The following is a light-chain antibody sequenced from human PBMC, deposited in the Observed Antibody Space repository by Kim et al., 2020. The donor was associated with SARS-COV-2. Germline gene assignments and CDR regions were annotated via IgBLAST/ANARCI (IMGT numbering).Light chain of an antibody. J-gene: IGLJ2*01. Sequence: QSVLTQSPSASGTPGQRVTISCSGRTSNIGSNTVNWYQQLPGTAPKLIMFGNNERPSGVPDRFSGSKSDTSASLAISGLQSDDEADYYCSAWDDSLNGLLFGGGTKVTVL. CDR2: GNN. V-gene: IGLV1-44*01. CDR1: TSNIGSNT. CDR3: SAWDDSLNGLL.